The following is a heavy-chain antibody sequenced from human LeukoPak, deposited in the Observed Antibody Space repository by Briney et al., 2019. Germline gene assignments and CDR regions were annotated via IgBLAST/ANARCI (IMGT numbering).Heavy chain of an antibody. J-gene: IGHJ4*02. CDR1: GGSFSGYY. CDR3: ARGDIVVVTAIPSHYFDY. CDR2: INHSGST. V-gene: IGHV4-34*01. Sequence: SETLSLTCAVYGGSFSGYYWSWIRQPPGKGLEGIGEINHSGSTNYNPSLKSRVTISVDTSKNQFSLKLTSVTAADTAVYYCARGDIVVVTAIPSHYFDYWGQGTLVTVSS. D-gene: IGHD2-21*02.